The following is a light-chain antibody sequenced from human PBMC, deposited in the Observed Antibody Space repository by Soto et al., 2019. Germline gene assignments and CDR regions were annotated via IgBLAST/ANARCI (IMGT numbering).Light chain of an antibody. V-gene: IGKV1-5*03. Sequence: DIQMTQSPSTRSASAGDRVTITCLASQSISSWLAWYQQRPGKAPKLLIYEASIFESGVPSRFSGSGSGTQFTLTISSLQPDDFATYYCQQYNSYPWTCSQGTKVDIK. J-gene: IGKJ1*01. CDR3: QQYNSYPWT. CDR2: EAS. CDR1: QSISSW.